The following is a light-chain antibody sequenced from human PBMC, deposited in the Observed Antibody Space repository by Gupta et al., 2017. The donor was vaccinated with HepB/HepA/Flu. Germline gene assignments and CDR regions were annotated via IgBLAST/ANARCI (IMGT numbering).Light chain of an antibody. CDR2: SAS. CDR3: QQNDRVPPFT. V-gene: IGKV1-39*01. CDR1: QSIRDY. Sequence: DIQLTQSPSSLSASVGDRVTITCRASQSIRDYLNWYQQRPGQAPTLLIYSASRWQTGVPSRFSGGGSGTDFTLTISGLQPEDSATYYCQQNDRVPPFTFGHGTKVDIK. J-gene: IGKJ3*01.